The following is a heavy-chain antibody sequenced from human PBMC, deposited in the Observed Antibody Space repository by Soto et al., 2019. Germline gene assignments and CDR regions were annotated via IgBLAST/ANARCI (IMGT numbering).Heavy chain of an antibody. J-gene: IGHJ4*02. V-gene: IGHV1-58*02. CDR2: IVVGSGNT. D-gene: IGHD3-3*01. CDR1: GFTFTSSA. Sequence: ASVKVSCKASGFTFTSSAMQWVRQARGQRLEWIGWIVVGSGNTNYPQKFQERFTITRDMSTSTAYMELSSLRSEDTAVYYCAATNYDFWSGHFDYWGQGTLVTVSS. CDR3: AATNYDFWSGHFDY.